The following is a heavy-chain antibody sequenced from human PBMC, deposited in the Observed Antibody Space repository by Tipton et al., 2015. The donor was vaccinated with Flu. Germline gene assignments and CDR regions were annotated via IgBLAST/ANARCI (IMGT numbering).Heavy chain of an antibody. D-gene: IGHD3-3*01. CDR1: GGSVSSGSYY. V-gene: IGHV4-61*03. CDR2: FYYSGTT. CDR3: AKASGVLEWRSWTFDS. J-gene: IGHJ4*02. Sequence: TLALTCTVSGGSVSSGSYYWTWIRQPPGKGLEWIGNFYYSGTTNYNPSLKGRVTISVDTSKNHFSLNLNSVTAADTAVYYCAKASGVLEWRSWTFDSWGKGTLVTVSS.